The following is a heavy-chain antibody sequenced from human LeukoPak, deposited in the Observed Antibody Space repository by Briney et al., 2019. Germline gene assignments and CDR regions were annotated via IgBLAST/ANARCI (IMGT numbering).Heavy chain of an antibody. J-gene: IGHJ4*02. D-gene: IGHD2-8*01. CDR1: GFTFSNYA. Sequence: GRSLRLSCAASGFTFSNYAIHWVRQAPVKGLEWVAVISYDGKNKFYADSVTGRFTISRDNSKNTLFLQMSSLRAEDTAVYYCARAKRGLTDYWGQGTLVTVSS. V-gene: IGHV3-30*04. CDR2: ISYDGKNK. CDR3: ARAKRGLTDY.